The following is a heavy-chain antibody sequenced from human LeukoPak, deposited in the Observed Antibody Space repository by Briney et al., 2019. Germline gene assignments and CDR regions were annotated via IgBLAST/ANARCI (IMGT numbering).Heavy chain of an antibody. J-gene: IGHJ4*02. V-gene: IGHV1-46*01. CDR2: INPGSGTT. CDR3: AREFPNTSYFDY. Sequence: ASVKVSCKASGYTFTTYLIHWVRQAPGQGLEWMGIINPGSGTTSYPQKFQGRVTMTRDTSTSTVYMELSSLRSQDTAVYYCAREFPNTSYFDYWGQGTLVTLSS. D-gene: IGHD2-2*02. CDR1: GYTFTTYL.